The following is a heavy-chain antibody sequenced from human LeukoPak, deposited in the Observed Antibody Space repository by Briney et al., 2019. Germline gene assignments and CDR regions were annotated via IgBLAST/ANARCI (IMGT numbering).Heavy chain of an antibody. Sequence: SETLSLTCTVSGGSISSYYWSWIRQPPGKGLEWIGYIYYSGSTNYNPSLKSRVITSVDMSKNQFSLKLSSVTAADTAVYYCARMISSGSMAIVYWGQGTLVTVSS. CDR1: GGSISSYY. V-gene: IGHV4-59*01. CDR3: ARMISSGSMAIVY. CDR2: IYYSGST. D-gene: IGHD6-19*01. J-gene: IGHJ4*02.